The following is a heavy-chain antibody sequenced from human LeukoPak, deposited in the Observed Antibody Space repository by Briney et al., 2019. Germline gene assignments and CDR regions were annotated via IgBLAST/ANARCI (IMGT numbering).Heavy chain of an antibody. Sequence: GGSLRLSCAASGFTFSSYWMSWVRQAPGKGLEWVANINQDGSARDYGGSVEGRFTISRDNAKNSLYLQMNSLTAEDTAVYFCASAPNENYFDFWGQGTLVTVSS. V-gene: IGHV3-7*01. CDR1: GFTFSSYW. CDR3: ASAPNENYFDF. CDR2: INQDGSAR. J-gene: IGHJ4*02.